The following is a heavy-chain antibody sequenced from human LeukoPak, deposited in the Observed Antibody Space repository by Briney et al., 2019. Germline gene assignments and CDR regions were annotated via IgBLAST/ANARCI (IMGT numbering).Heavy chain of an antibody. V-gene: IGHV3-33*01. CDR3: ARAFGYCSSGNCYSTGTHDVFDI. J-gene: IGHJ3*02. D-gene: IGHD2-15*01. CDR1: GFIFSTYG. Sequence: PGRSLRLSCAAYGFIFSTYGIHWVRQAPGKGLEWVAVIWHDGSKSYYIESMKGRLAGSKDNSRDTAHLQMDSLRAEDTAVYYCARAFGYCSSGNCYSTGTHDVFDIWGQGTTVIVSS. CDR2: IWHDGSKS.